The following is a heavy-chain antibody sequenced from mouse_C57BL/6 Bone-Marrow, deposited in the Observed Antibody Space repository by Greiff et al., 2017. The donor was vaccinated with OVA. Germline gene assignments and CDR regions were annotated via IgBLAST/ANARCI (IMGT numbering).Heavy chain of an antibody. V-gene: IGHV1-80*01. CDR2: IYPGDGDT. CDR1: GYAFSSYW. CDR3: ARWAYYDYDGPYAMDY. Sequence: VKLMESGAELVKPGASVKISCKASGYAFSSYWMNWVKQRPGKGLEWIGQIYPGDGDTNYNGKFKGKATLTADKSSSTAYMQLSSLTSDDSAVYFCARWAYYDYDGPYAMDYWGQGTSVTVSS. D-gene: IGHD2-4*01. J-gene: IGHJ4*01.